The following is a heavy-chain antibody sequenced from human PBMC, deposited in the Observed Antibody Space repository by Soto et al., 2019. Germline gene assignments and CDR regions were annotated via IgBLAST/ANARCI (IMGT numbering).Heavy chain of an antibody. J-gene: IGHJ4*02. CDR3: AKEGLWFGNFDY. D-gene: IGHD3-10*01. Sequence: GGSLRLSCAASGFTFSSYGMHWVRQAPGKGLEWVAVISYDGSNKYYADSVKGRFTISRDNSKNTLYLQMNSLRAEDTAVYYCAKEGLWFGNFDYWGQGTLVTVSS. CDR2: ISYDGSNK. V-gene: IGHV3-30*18. CDR1: GFTFSSYG.